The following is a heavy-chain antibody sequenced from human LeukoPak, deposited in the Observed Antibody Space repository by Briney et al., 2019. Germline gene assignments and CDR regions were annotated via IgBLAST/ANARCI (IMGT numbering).Heavy chain of an antibody. J-gene: IGHJ6*03. CDR3: ARVLSSQDYYYYYYMDV. CDR1: GFTFSTYW. V-gene: IGHV3-7*01. Sequence: GGSLRLSCVASGFTFSTYWMTWVRQAPGKGLEWVANIKPDGSEKYYVDSVKGRFTISRDTISRDNAKNSLYLQMNSLRAEDTAVYYCARVLSSQDYYYYYYMDVWGKGTTVTISS. D-gene: IGHD2/OR15-2a*01. CDR2: IKPDGSEK.